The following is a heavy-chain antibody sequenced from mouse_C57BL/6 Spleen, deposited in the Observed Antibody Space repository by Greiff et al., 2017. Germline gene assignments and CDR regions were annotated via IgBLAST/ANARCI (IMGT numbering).Heavy chain of an antibody. CDR3: ARGGGYYLDY. CDR2: IYPGSGNT. V-gene: IGHV1-66*01. Sequence: QVQLQQSGPELVKPGASVKISCKASGYSFTSYYIHWVKQRPGQGLEWIGWIYPGSGNTKYNEKFKGKATLTADTSSSTAYMQLSSLTSEDSAVYYCARGGGYYLDYWGQGTTLTVSS. J-gene: IGHJ2*01. CDR1: GYSFTSYY. D-gene: IGHD1-1*02.